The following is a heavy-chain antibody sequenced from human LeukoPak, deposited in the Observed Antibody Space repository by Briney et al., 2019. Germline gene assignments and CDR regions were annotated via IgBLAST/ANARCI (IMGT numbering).Heavy chain of an antibody. Sequence: GASVKVSCKASGNTFTSYYVHWVRQAPGQGLEWMGVLNPSGGFTAYAQNFQGRVTITWDMSTSTVYMDMSSLRSEDTAVYYCARSYSGSYREDYFDPWGQGTLVTVSS. D-gene: IGHD1-26*01. V-gene: IGHV1-46*01. CDR1: GNTFTSYY. CDR2: LNPSGGFT. CDR3: ARSYSGSYREDYFDP. J-gene: IGHJ5*02.